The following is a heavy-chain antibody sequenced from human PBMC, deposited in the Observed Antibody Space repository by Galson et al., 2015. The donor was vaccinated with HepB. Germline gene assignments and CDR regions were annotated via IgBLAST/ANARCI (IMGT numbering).Heavy chain of an antibody. CDR3: ARDLIVPAAGRKTYYYYYGMDV. V-gene: IGHV3-11*01. J-gene: IGHJ6*02. Sequence: SLGVSCPAYGFTVSDYYMIWIGQAPGEGLEWGSYISSSGSTIYYADSVKGRFTISRDIAKNSLYLQMNSLRAEDTAVYYCARDLIVPAAGRKTYYYYYGMDVWGQGTTVTVSS. CDR2: ISSSGSTI. D-gene: IGHD2-2*01. CDR1: GFTVSDYY.